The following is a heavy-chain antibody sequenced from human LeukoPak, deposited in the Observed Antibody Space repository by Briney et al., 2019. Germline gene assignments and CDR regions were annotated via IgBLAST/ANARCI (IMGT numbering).Heavy chain of an antibody. CDR1: GDSVSSNSAA. CDR3: ASSSQYSSSSPFDY. J-gene: IGHJ4*02. V-gene: IGHV6-1*01. Sequence: SQTLSLTCAISGDSVSSNSAAWNWIRQSPSRGLEWLGRTYYRSKWYNDYAVSVKSRITINPDTSKNQFSLQLNSVTPEDTAVYYCASSSQYSSSSPFDYWGQGTLVTVSS. CDR2: TYYRSKWYN. D-gene: IGHD6-6*01.